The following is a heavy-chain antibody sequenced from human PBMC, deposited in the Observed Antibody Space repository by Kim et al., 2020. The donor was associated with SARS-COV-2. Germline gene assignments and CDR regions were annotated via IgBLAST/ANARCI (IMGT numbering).Heavy chain of an antibody. CDR2: ISGSGGST. J-gene: IGHJ4*01. CDR3: AKVGEAPILVGATTYFDY. V-gene: IGHV3-23*01. D-gene: IGHD1-26*01. CDR1: GFTFSSYA. Sequence: GGSLRLSCAASGFTFSSYAMSWVRQAPGKGLEWVSAISGSGGSTYYADSVKGRFTISRDNSKNKLYLQMNSLRAEDTAVYYCAKVGEAPILVGATTYFDYWGQGTLVTVSS.